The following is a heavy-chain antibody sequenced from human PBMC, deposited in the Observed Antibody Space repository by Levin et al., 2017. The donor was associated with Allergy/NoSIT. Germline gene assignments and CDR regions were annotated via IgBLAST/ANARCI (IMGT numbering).Heavy chain of an antibody. D-gene: IGHD2-21*01. J-gene: IGHJ6*02. V-gene: IGHV3-48*02. CDR1: GLTFSRYS. Sequence: GESLKISCAASGLTFSRYSMNWVRQAPGKGLEWVAYITSSGTTTFYSDSVRGRFTISRDNAKNSLFLQMTSLRDEDTAVYYCARENHGNSSLWYYYGMDVWGQGTTVIVSS. CDR3: ARENHGNSSLWYYYGMDV. CDR2: ITSSGTTT.